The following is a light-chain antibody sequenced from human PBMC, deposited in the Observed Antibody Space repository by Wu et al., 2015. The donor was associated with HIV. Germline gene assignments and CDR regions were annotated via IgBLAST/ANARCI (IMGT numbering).Light chain of an antibody. J-gene: IGKJ2*03. CDR3: QQYFKTPYS. V-gene: IGKV1-NL1*01. CDR2: AAS. Sequence: DIQMTQPPSSLSASVGDKVTITCRASQDIRNSVAWLQQRPGQAPKLLLYAASRLESGVPSRFSGSGSGTEYTLTISSLQPEDFATYYCQQYFKTPYSFGQGTKLEI. CDR1: QDIRNS.